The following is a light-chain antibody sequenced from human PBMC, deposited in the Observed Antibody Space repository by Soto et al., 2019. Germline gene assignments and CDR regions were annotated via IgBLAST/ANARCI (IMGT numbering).Light chain of an antibody. CDR2: DVS. CDR1: SSDVGGYNY. V-gene: IGLV2-14*01. Sequence: QSALTQPASVSGSPGQSITISCTGTSSDVGGYNYVSLYQQHPGKAPKLMIYDVSNRPSGVSKRFSGSKSGNTASLTISGLQAEDEADYYCSSYTSSSTLLYVFGTGTKVTVL. J-gene: IGLJ1*01. CDR3: SSYTSSSTLLYV.